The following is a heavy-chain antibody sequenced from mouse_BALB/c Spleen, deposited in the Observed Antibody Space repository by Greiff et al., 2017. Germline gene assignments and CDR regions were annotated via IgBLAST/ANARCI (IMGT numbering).Heavy chain of an antibody. D-gene: IGHD1-1*01. CDR3: TREGYYGSIPFAY. CDR1: GFTFSSYT. CDR2: ISSGGSYT. V-gene: IGHV5-6-4*01. Sequence: DVKLVESGGGLVKPGGSLKLSCAASGFTFSSYTMSWVRQTPEKRLEWVATISSGGSYTYYPDSVKGRFTISRDNAKNTLYLQMSSLKSEDTAMYYCTREGYYGSIPFAYWGQGTLVTVSA. J-gene: IGHJ3*01.